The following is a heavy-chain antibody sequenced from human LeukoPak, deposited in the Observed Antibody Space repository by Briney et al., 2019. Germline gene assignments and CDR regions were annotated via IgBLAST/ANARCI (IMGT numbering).Heavy chain of an antibody. CDR2: ISDDGSDK. V-gene: IGHV3-30*03. D-gene: IGHD6-19*01. Sequence: GGSLRLSCAASGFTFSSYGMHWVRQAPGKGLQWVALISDDGSDKYYADSVKGRFTISRDNSKSTLYLQMNSLRAEDTAVYYCARVQRGIAVALDYWGQGTLATVSS. CDR3: ARVQRGIAVALDY. CDR1: GFTFSSYG. J-gene: IGHJ4*02.